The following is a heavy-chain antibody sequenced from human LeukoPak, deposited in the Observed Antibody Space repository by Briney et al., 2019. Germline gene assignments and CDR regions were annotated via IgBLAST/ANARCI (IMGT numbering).Heavy chain of an antibody. CDR2: ISEDDDT. J-gene: IGHJ4*02. Sequence: GGSLRLSCVASGFTFADHVFHWIRQIPGKGLEWLASISEDDDTYYADSVQGRFTISRDNSKNSLYFELQSLTTDDAALYYCVKEASDPYFFDFWGQGTLVTVSS. V-gene: IGHV3-43*02. CDR1: GFTFADHV. CDR3: VKEASDPYFFDF.